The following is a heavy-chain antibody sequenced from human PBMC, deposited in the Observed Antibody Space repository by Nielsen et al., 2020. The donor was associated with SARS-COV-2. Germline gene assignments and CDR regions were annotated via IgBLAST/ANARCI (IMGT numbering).Heavy chain of an antibody. CDR2: IYVGGNK. Sequence: GGSLRLSCAASGFTVSANYMAWVRQAPGKGLEWISSIYVGGNKYYADSVRGRFTISRDNAQNSLYLQMNSLRVEDTGVYYCARDPGVAVGEDGFDIWGQGTMVTVSS. J-gene: IGHJ3*02. D-gene: IGHD6-19*01. CDR1: GFTVSANY. V-gene: IGHV3-66*01. CDR3: ARDPGVAVGEDGFDI.